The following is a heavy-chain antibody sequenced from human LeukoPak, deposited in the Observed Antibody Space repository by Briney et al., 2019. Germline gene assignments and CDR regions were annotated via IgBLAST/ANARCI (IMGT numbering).Heavy chain of an antibody. J-gene: IGHJ3*02. CDR2: IYHSGST. Sequence: SETLSLTCAVSGGSISSGGYSWSWIRQPPGKGLEWIGYIYHSGSTYYNPSLKSRVTISVDRSKNQFSLKLSSVTAADTAVYYCARGLSGKEDAFDIWGQGTMVTVSS. V-gene: IGHV4-30-2*01. CDR3: ARGLSGKEDAFDI. D-gene: IGHD1-26*01. CDR1: GGSISSGGYS.